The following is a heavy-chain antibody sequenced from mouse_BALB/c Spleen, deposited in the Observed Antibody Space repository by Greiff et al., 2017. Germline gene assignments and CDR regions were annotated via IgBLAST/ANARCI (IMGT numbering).Heavy chain of an antibody. Sequence: QVQLQQSGAELARPGASVKLSCKASGYTFTSYWMQWVKQRPGQGLEWIGAIYPGDGDTRYTQKFKGKATLTADKSSSTAYMQLSSLASEDSAVYYCARGDGSGTEAMDYWGQGTSVTVSS. D-gene: IGHD3-2*01. CDR2: IYPGDGDT. V-gene: IGHV1-87*01. CDR1: GYTFTSYW. J-gene: IGHJ4*01. CDR3: ARGDGSGTEAMDY.